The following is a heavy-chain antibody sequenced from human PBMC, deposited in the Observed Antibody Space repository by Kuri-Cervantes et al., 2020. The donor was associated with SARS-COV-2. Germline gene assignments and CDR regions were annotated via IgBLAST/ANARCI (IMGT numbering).Heavy chain of an antibody. J-gene: IGHJ4*02. CDR1: GFTFSSYA. V-gene: IGHV3-23*01. CDR2: ISGSGGST. D-gene: IGHD6-13*01. CDR3: STRGSSWYGYFGY. Sequence: GESLKISCAASGFTFSSYAMSWVRQAPGKGLEWVSAISGSGGSTYYADSVKGRFTISRDNSKNTLYLQMNSLKTEDTAVYYCSTRGSSWYGYFGYWGQGTLVTVSS.